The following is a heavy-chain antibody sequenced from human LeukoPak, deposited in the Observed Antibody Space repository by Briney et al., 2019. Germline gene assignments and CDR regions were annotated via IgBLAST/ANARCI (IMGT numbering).Heavy chain of an antibody. J-gene: IGHJ6*02. CDR3: ARDRRVNSSGWSLDYYYGMDV. V-gene: IGHV4-59*01. Sequence: SETLSLTCTVSGGSISSYYWSWIRQPPGKGLEWIGYIYYSGSTNYNPSLKSRVTISVDTSKNQFSLKLSSVTAADTAVYYCARDRRVNSSGWSLDYYYGMDVWGQGTTVTVSS. D-gene: IGHD6-19*01. CDR2: IYYSGST. CDR1: GGSISSYY.